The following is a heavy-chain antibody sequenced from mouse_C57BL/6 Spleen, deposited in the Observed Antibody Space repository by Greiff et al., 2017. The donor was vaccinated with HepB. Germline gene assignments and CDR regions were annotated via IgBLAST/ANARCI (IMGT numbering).Heavy chain of an antibody. CDR3: AREDYGSSWSFDY. Sequence: DVKLQESGPGLVKPSQSLSLTCSVTGYSITSGYYWNWIRQFPGNKLEWMGYISYDGSNNYNPSLKNRISITRDTSKNQFFLKLNSVTTEDTATYYCAREDYGSSWSFDYWGQGTTLTVSS. J-gene: IGHJ2*01. CDR2: ISYDGSN. V-gene: IGHV3-6*01. D-gene: IGHD1-1*01. CDR1: GYSITSGYY.